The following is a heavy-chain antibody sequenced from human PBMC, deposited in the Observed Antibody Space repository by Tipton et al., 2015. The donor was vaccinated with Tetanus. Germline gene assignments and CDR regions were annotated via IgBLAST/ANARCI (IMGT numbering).Heavy chain of an antibody. CDR3: ARDHGITWGGMGYYSGMDV. V-gene: IGHV4-30-4*01. CDR2: VYSIATT. D-gene: IGHD3-16*01. CDR1: GGSISSGDYY. Sequence: GLVKPSQTLSLTCTVSGGSISSGDYYWSWIRRPPGKGPEWIGYVYSIATTYYNPSLKSRVTISVDTSKNQFSLKLTSVTAADTAVYYCARDHGITWGGMGYYSGMDVWGQGTTVTVSS. J-gene: IGHJ6*02.